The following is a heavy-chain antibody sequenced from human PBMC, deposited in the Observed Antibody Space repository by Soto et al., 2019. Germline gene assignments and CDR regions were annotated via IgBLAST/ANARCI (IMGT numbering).Heavy chain of an antibody. D-gene: IGHD4-17*01. V-gene: IGHV3-23*01. CDR2: ISGSGANT. CDR3: AKKPYGDSGWFDS. J-gene: IGHJ5*01. CDR1: GFTLSTYA. Sequence: GGSLRLSCAASGFTLSTYAMSWVRQAPGKGLEWVSAISGSGANTYYADSVKGRFTISRDTSKDTLYLQMSSLRVEDTAVYYCAKKPYGDSGWFDSWGQGTRVTVSS.